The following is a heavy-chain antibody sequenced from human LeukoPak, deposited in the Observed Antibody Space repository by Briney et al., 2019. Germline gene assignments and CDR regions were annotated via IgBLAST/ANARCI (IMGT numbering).Heavy chain of an antibody. V-gene: IGHV3-23*01. Sequence: GGSLRLSCAASGFTFSSYAMSWVRQAPGKGLEWVSVIAGSGGSTYYAESVKGRFTISRDNSKNTLYLQMSSLRAEDTAVYYCAKKKRELRGFDYWGQGTLVTVSS. J-gene: IGHJ4*02. CDR2: IAGSGGST. CDR1: GFTFSSYA. D-gene: IGHD1-7*01. CDR3: AKKKRELRGFDY.